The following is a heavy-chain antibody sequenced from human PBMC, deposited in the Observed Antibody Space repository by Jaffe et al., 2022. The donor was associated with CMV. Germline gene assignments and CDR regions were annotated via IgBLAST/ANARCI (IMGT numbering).Heavy chain of an antibody. J-gene: IGHJ3*02. CDR1: GGSISSYY. Sequence: QVQLQESGPGLVKPSETLSLTCTVSGGSISSYYWSWIRQPPGKGLEWIGYIYYSGSTNYNPSLKSRVTISVDTSKNQFSLKLSSVTAADTAVYYCARDGDSSGWYPSPQNAFDIWGQGTMVTVSS. V-gene: IGHV4-59*01. CDR3: ARDGDSSGWYPSPQNAFDI. CDR2: IYYSGST. D-gene: IGHD6-19*01.